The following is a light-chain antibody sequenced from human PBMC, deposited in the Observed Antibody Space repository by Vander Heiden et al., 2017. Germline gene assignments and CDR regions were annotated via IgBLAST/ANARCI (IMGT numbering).Light chain of an antibody. Sequence: EIVLTQSPATLSLSPGGRATLSCRASQSVSSYLAWYQQKPGQAPRLLIYDASNRATGIPARFSGSGSGTDFTLTISSLEPEDFAVYYCQQCCNWPSTFGQGTKLEIK. CDR3: QQCCNWPST. CDR1: QSVSSY. V-gene: IGKV3-11*01. CDR2: DAS. J-gene: IGKJ2*01.